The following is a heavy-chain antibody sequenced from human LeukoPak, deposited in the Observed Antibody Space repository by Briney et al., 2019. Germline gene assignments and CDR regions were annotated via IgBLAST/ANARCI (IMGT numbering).Heavy chain of an antibody. CDR2: ISGSGGST. Sequence: GGSLRLSCAASGFTFSSYAMSWVRQAPGKGLEWVSAISGSGGSTYYADSVKGRFTISRDNSKNTLYLQMNSLRAEDTAVYYCAKTPSPYDSSGSDYFDYWGQGTLVTVSS. J-gene: IGHJ4*02. D-gene: IGHD3-22*01. V-gene: IGHV3-23*01. CDR3: AKTPSPYDSSGSDYFDY. CDR1: GFTFSSYA.